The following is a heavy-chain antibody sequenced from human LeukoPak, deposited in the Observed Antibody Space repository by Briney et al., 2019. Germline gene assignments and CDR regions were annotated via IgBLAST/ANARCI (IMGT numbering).Heavy chain of an antibody. Sequence: GGSLRLSCAASGFTFSSYGMHWVRQAPGKGLEWVAVISYDGSNKYYADSVKGRFTISRDNTKNTLYLQMNSLRAEDTAVYYCAKDQVLGYYDGSGYLFDYWGQGTLVTVSS. J-gene: IGHJ4*02. CDR1: GFTFSSYG. V-gene: IGHV3-30*18. CDR3: AKDQVLGYYDGSGYLFDY. CDR2: ISYDGSNK. D-gene: IGHD3-22*01.